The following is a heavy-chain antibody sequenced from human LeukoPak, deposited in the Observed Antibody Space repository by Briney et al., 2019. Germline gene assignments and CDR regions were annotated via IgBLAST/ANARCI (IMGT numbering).Heavy chain of an antibody. V-gene: IGHV7-4-1*01. CDR1: GYTFTSYA. CDR3: ARRLAVAHIDY. CDR2: INTNTGNP. J-gene: IGHJ4*02. Sequence: ASVNVSCKASGYTFTSYAMNWVRQAPGQGLEWMGWINTNTGNPTYAQGFTGRFVFSLDTSVSTAYLQICSLKAEDTAVYYCARRLAVAHIDYWGQGTLVTVSS. D-gene: IGHD6-19*01.